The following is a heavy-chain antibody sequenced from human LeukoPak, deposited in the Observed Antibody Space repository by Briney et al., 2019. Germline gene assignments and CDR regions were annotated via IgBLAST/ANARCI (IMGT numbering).Heavy chain of an antibody. Sequence: GGSLSLSCAASGFTFSGHCMSWVRQAPAKGLEWVAHMNGDGSQIYYMDFVKGRFTISRDNAKNSLYLQMNGLRAEDTAVYYCVAWGNSGNSWGQGTMVIVSS. CDR1: GFTFSGHC. V-gene: IGHV3-7*01. CDR3: VAWGNSGNS. D-gene: IGHD1-26*01. CDR2: MNGDGSQI. J-gene: IGHJ3*01.